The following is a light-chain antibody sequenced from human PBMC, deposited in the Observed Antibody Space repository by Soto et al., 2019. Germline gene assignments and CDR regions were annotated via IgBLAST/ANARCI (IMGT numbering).Light chain of an antibody. CDR2: DVN. J-gene: IGLJ2*01. Sequence: QSALTQPASVSGSPGQSITISCSETSSDVGGYNYVSWYQQHPGKAPKLIIYDVNNRPSGVSNRFSGSKSGNTASLTISGLQAEDEADYYCGSYTTCSTQFGGGTKVTVL. CDR3: GSYTTCSTQ. V-gene: IGLV2-14*01. CDR1: SSDVGGYNY.